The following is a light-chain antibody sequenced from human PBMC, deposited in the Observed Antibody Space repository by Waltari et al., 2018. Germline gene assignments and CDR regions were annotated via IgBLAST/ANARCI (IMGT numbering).Light chain of an antibody. Sequence: AIQMAQSPSSLSAYVGDRVTISCRTGQGIGNDLGWYQQKPGKAPKLLIYAASSLQSGVSSRFSGSGSGTEFTLTISSLQPEDFATYYCLQDYDYPFTFGPGTKVEI. J-gene: IGKJ3*01. CDR3: LQDYDYPFT. CDR1: QGIGND. CDR2: AAS. V-gene: IGKV1-6*01.